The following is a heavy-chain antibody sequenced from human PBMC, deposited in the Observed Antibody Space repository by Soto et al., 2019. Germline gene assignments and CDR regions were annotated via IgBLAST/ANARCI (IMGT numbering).Heavy chain of an antibody. CDR2: INPNSGGT. CDR1: GYSFTGYY. D-gene: IGHD2-15*01. V-gene: IGHV1-2*02. Sequence: ASVKGSCKASGYSFTGYYIRWVRQATGQGLEWMGWINPNSGGTNYAQKFQGRVTMTRDTSISTAYMELSRLRSDDTAVYYCARDLRGWQLNYYYYGMDVWGQRTTVTVS. CDR3: ARDLRGWQLNYYYYGMDV. J-gene: IGHJ6*02.